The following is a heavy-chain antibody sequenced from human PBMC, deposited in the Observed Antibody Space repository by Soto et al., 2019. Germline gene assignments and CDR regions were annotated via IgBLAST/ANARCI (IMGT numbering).Heavy chain of an antibody. J-gene: IGHJ4*02. CDR2: IIPIFGTA. V-gene: IGHV1-69*12. D-gene: IGHD5-18*01. CDR3: AILPRGYSYVLEEY. CDR1: GGTFSSYA. Sequence: QVQLVQSGAEVKKPGSSVKVSCKASGGTFSSYAISWVRQAPGQGLEWMGGIIPIFGTANYAQKFQGRVTMTADESTSTAYMELSSLRSEDTVVYYCAILPRGYSYVLEEYWGQGNLVTVSS.